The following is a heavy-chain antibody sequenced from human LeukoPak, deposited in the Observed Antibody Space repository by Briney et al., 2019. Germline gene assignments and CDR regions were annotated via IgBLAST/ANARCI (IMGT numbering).Heavy chain of an antibody. Sequence: ASVKVSCKASGYTFTSHAMNWVRQAPGQGPEWVGWINAHTGNPTYAQGFTGRFVFSLDTSVSTAYLQISSLRAEDTAVYYCAREVLRLDYWGQGTLVTVSS. V-gene: IGHV7-4-1*02. J-gene: IGHJ4*02. CDR1: GYTFTSHA. CDR3: AREVLRLDY. CDR2: INAHTGNP.